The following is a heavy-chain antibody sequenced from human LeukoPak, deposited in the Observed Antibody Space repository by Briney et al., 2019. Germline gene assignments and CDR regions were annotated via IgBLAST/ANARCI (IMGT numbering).Heavy chain of an antibody. CDR1: GFTFDDYG. J-gene: IGHJ4*02. Sequence: PGGSLRLSCAAAGFTFDDYGMSWVRQGPGKGLEWVSGINWNGGRTGYADSVEGRFTISRDNAKNSLYLQMNSLRAEDTALYYCARDRFLRRPDPADYWGQGTLVTVSS. CDR2: INWNGGRT. V-gene: IGHV3-20*04. D-gene: IGHD3-16*01. CDR3: ARDRFLRRPDPADY.